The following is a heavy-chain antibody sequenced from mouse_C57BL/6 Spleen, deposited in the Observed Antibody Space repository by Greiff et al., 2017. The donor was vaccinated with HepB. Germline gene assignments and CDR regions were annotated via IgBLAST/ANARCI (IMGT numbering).Heavy chain of an antibody. D-gene: IGHD1-1*01. CDR3: ATTVVYYYYAMDY. CDR2: ISSGSSTI. Sequence: EVKVVESGGGLVKPGGSLKLSCAASGFTFSDYGMHWVRQAPEKGLEWVAYISSGSSTIYYADTVKGRFTISRDNAKNTLFLQMTSLRSEDTAMYYCATTVVYYYYAMDYWGQGTSVTVSS. V-gene: IGHV5-17*01. J-gene: IGHJ4*01. CDR1: GFTFSDYG.